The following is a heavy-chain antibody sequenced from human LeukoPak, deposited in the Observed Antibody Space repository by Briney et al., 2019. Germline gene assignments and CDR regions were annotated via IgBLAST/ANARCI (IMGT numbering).Heavy chain of an antibody. CDR3: AREDRAAGLDGFDI. J-gene: IGHJ3*02. D-gene: IGHD6-19*01. V-gene: IGHV1-46*01. CDR2: INPSGGRA. CDR1: GYTLTSYY. Sequence: GASVKVSCKASGYTLTSYYIHWVRQAPGQGLEWMGIINPSGGRARNAQKFQGRVTMTRDMSTGTVYMEMSSLRSEDTAVYYCAREDRAAGLDGFDIWGQGTMVTVSS.